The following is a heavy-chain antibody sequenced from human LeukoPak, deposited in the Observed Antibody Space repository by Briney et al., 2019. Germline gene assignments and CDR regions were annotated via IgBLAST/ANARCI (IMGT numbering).Heavy chain of an antibody. V-gene: IGHV3-20*04. CDR3: ARDRGGIIAAAGTVDY. D-gene: IGHD6-13*01. CDR1: GFTFDDYG. Sequence: GGSLRLSCAASGFTFDDYGMSWVRQAPGKGLEWVSGINWNGGSTGYADSVKGRFTISRDNAKNSLYLQMNSLRAEATALYYCARDRGGIIAAAGTVDYWGQGTLVTVSS. J-gene: IGHJ4*02. CDR2: INWNGGST.